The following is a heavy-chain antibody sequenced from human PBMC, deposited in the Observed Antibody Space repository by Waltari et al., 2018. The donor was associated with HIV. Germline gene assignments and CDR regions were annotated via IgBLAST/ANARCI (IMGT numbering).Heavy chain of an antibody. CDR1: GYSISSGYY. CDR3: ARDPYYDFWSGYYIYYFDY. J-gene: IGHJ4*02. V-gene: IGHV4-38-2*02. CDR2: IYHSGST. D-gene: IGHD3-3*01. Sequence: QVQLQESGPGLVKPSETLSLTCTVSGYSISSGYYWGWIRQPPGKGLEWIGSIYHSGSTYYNPSLKSRVTISVDTSKNQFSLKLSSVTAADTAVYYCARDPYYDFWSGYYIYYFDYWGQGTLVTVSS.